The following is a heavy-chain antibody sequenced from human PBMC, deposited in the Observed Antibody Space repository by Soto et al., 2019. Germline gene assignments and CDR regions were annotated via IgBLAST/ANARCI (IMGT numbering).Heavy chain of an antibody. CDR3: ARDWVEVDPVTYYYYGMDV. V-gene: IGHV1-69*08. D-gene: IGHD2-15*01. CDR2: IIPILGIA. Sequence: QVQLVQSGAEVKKPGSSVKVSCKASGGTFSSYTISWVRQAPGQGLEWMGRIIPILGIANYAQKFQGRVTITADKYTSTGYLELSSLRSEDTAVYYCARDWVEVDPVTYYYYGMDVWGQGTTVTVSS. CDR1: GGTFSSYT. J-gene: IGHJ6*02.